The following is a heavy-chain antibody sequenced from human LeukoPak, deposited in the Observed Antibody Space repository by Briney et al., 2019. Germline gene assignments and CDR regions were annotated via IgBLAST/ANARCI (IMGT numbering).Heavy chain of an antibody. J-gene: IGHJ4*02. D-gene: IGHD1-26*01. CDR2: VYYSGTT. Sequence: SETLSLTCTVSGSMYNYYWSWIRQPPGKGLEWIGYVYYSGTTNYNPSLKSRVTISKDTSKNQFSLKLNSVTAADTAVYYCARHISSGGTYAHFDYWGQGTLVTVSS. V-gene: IGHV4-59*08. CDR1: GSMYNYY. CDR3: ARHISSGGTYAHFDY.